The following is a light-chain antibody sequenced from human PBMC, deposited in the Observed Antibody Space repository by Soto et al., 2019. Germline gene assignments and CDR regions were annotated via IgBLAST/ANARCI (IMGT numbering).Light chain of an antibody. V-gene: IGKV1-5*03. CDR3: QQYNSYVYT. CDR2: KAS. J-gene: IGKJ2*01. CDR1: QSISSW. Sequence: DIQMTQSPFTLSASVGDRVTITCRASQSISSWLAWYQQKPGKAPKLLIYKASSLESGVPSRFSGSGSGTKFTLTISSLQSDDFATYYCQQYNSYVYTFGQGTKLEIK.